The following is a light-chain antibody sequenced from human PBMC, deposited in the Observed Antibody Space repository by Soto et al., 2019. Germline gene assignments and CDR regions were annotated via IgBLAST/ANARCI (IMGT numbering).Light chain of an antibody. CDR3: SSFTNSNTWV. V-gene: IGLV2-18*02. J-gene: IGLJ3*02. CDR1: SSDVGSYNR. CDR2: EVI. Sequence: QSALTQPPSVSGSPGQSVTISCTGTSSDVGSYNRVSWYQQPPGTAPKLMIYEVINRPSGVPDRFSGSKSDNTASLTISGLQAEDEAEYYCSSFTNSNTWVFGGGTQLTVL.